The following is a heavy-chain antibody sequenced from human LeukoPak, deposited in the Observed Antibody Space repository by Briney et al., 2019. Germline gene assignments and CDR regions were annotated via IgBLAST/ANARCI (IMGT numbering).Heavy chain of an antibody. J-gene: IGHJ4*02. CDR2: INPNSGGT. CDR3: ARVYCSSTSCHALDY. D-gene: IGHD2-2*01. CDR1: GYTFTGYY. V-gene: IGHV1-2*02. Sequence: ASVKVSCKASGYTFTGYYMHWVRQAPGQGLEWMGWINPNSGGTNYAQKFQGRVTMTRDTSISTAYMELSRLRSDDTAVYYCARVYCSSTSCHALDYWGQGTLVTVSS.